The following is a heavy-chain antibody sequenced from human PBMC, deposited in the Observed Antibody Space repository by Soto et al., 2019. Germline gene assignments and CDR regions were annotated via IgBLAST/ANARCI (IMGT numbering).Heavy chain of an antibody. J-gene: IGHJ4*02. CDR2: INAGNGNT. CDR1: GYTFTSYA. Sequence: QVQLVQSGAEVKKPGASVKVSCKASGYTFTSYAMHWVRQAPGQRLEWMGWINAGNGNTKYSQKFQGRVTITRDTSASTAYMELSSLRSEDTAVYSCARYLRAIQLWLVLGYWGQGTLVTVSS. V-gene: IGHV1-3*01. CDR3: ARYLRAIQLWLVLGY. D-gene: IGHD5-18*01.